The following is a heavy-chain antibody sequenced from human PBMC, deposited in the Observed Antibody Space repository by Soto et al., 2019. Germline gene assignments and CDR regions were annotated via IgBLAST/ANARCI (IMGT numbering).Heavy chain of an antibody. CDR1: GGSVSSCSYY. CDR2: IYYSWST. D-gene: IGHD3-3*01. J-gene: IGHJ6*02. V-gene: IGHV4-61*01. Sequence: SENLSLTCTVSGGSVSSCSYYWSWIRHPPGKGLDCSGYIYYSWSTNYNPSLKSRVTISVDTSKNQFSLKLSSVTAADTAVYYCARDLKTYYDFWSGSYYYYGMDVWGQGTTVTVSS. CDR3: ARDLKTYYDFWSGSYYYYGMDV.